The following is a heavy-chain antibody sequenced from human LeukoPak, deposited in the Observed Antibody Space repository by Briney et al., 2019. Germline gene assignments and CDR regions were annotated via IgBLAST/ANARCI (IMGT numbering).Heavy chain of an antibody. V-gene: IGHV3-33*01. Sequence: GTSLRLSCATSGFTFRSHAMHWVRQSPGKGLEWVAQIWYDGSNKYYADSVKGRFSVSRDNSKNTLYLQMNSLRVEDTAVYYCARPHNNWRWYFDLWGRGTLVTVSS. CDR1: GFTFRSHA. CDR3: ARPHNNWRWYFDL. CDR2: IWYDGSNK. J-gene: IGHJ2*01. D-gene: IGHD3-3*01.